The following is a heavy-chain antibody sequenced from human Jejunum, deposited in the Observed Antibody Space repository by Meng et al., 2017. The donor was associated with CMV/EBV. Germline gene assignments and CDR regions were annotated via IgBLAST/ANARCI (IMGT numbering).Heavy chain of an antibody. J-gene: IGHJ4*02. Sequence: QVQLVQSGAEVKKTGASVKVSCKASGYTFTNYYMHWVRQAPGQGLEWMGVINPSGGSTNYAQKFQGRLTMTRDTSTSTVYMELSSLRSEDTAVYYCARGDGGNGSDYWGQGTLVTV. CDR2: INPSGGST. CDR1: GYTFTNYY. V-gene: IGHV1-46*01. D-gene: IGHD4-23*01. CDR3: ARGDGGNGSDY.